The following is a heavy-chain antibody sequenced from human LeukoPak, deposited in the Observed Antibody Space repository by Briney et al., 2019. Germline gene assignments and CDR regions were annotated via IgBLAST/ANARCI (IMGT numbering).Heavy chain of an antibody. CDR1: GFTFSSYW. D-gene: IGHD1-26*01. CDR3: AREFRQEWEPYCDY. CDR2: IKQDGSEK. Sequence: PGGSLRLSCAASGFTFSSYWMSWVRQAPGKGLEWVANIKQDGSEKYYVDSVKGRFTISRDNAKNSLYLQMNSLRAEDTAVYYCAREFRQEWEPYCDYWGQGTLVTVSS. V-gene: IGHV3-7*01. J-gene: IGHJ4*02.